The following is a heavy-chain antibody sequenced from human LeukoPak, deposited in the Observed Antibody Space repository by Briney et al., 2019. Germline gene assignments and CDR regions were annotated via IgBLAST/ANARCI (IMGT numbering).Heavy chain of an antibody. CDR2: IKQDGSEK. CDR3: ARDSAGNDY. V-gene: IGHV3-7*01. D-gene: IGHD6-13*01. J-gene: IGHJ4*02. Sequence: HPGGSLRLSCAASGFTFSTYWVSWVRQAPGKGLEWVANIKQDGSEKYYVDSVKGRFTISRDNAKNSPYLQMNSLRAEDTAMYYCARDSAGNDYWGQGTLVTVSS. CDR1: GFTFSTYW.